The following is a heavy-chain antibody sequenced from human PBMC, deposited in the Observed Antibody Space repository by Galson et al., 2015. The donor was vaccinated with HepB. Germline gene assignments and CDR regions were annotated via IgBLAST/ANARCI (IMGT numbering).Heavy chain of an antibody. D-gene: IGHD1-26*01. CDR2: ITTGSTV. CDR1: GFTFSGAG. J-gene: IGHJ4*02. CDR3: ARGRSGSYWDY. Sequence: SLRLSCAASGFTFSGAGMNWVRQAPGKGLEWVSFITTGSTVYYADSVKGRFTISRDNAKNSLYLQMNSLRAEDTAVYYCARGRSGSYWDYWGQGTLVTVSS. V-gene: IGHV3-48*01.